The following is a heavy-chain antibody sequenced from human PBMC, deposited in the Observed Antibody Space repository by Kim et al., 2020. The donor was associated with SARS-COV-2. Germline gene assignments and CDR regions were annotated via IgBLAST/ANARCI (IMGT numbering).Heavy chain of an antibody. J-gene: IGHJ1*01. V-gene: IGHV1-18*01. Sequence: ASVKVSCKASGYTFTSYGISWVRQAPGQGLEWMGWISAYNGNTNYAQKLQGRVTMTTDTSTSTAYMELRSLRSDDTAVYYCARDSWEGWLQREYFQHWGQDTLVTVSS. CDR1: GYTFTSYG. D-gene: IGHD1-26*01. CDR2: ISAYNGNT. CDR3: ARDSWEGWLQREYFQH.